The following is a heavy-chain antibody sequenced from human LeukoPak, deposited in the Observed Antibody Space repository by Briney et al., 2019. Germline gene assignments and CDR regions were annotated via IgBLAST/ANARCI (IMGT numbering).Heavy chain of an antibody. J-gene: IGHJ4*02. CDR2: ISGGGDTT. CDR1: GFTFNSYA. CDR3: AKGYYYGRFDY. Sequence: GGSLRLSCSASGFTFNSYAMSWVRPAPGKGLEWVSGISGGGDTTFYENSVKGRFTVSRDNSKNTLYLQMNSLRAEDTAVYYCAKGYYYGRFDYWGQGTLVTVSS. V-gene: IGHV3-23*01. D-gene: IGHD3-10*01.